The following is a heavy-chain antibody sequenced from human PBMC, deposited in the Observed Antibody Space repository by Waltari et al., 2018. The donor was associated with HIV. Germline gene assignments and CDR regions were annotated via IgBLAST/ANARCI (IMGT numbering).Heavy chain of an antibody. CDR1: GLPFRDST. Sequence: EVQLVESGGGLVKPGGALRLPCAASGLPFRDSTMNWVRQAPGKGLEWVSSISKNSDYIYYAASVKGRFTISRDNAKKSVYLQMNSLRVEDTAVFYCTRRTPSGTYGMDVWGQGTTVTVSS. CDR2: ISKNSDYI. V-gene: IGHV3-21*01. D-gene: IGHD1-26*01. J-gene: IGHJ6*02. CDR3: TRRTPSGTYGMDV.